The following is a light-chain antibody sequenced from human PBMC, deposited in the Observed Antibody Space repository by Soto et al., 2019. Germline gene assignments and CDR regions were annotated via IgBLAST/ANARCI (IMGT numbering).Light chain of an antibody. CDR1: QSISSY. CDR3: QHYDRYQWT. CDR2: AAS. V-gene: IGKV1-39*01. Sequence: DIQMTQSPSSLSASVGDRVTITCRASQSISSYLNWYQQKPGKAPKLLIYAASSLQSGVPSRFSGSGSGTQFTLTISSLQPDDLATYYCQHYDRYQWTFGQGTKVDI. J-gene: IGKJ1*01.